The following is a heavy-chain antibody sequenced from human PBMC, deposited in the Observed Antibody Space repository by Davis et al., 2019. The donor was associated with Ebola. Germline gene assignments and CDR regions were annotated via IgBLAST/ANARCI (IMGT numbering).Heavy chain of an antibody. CDR3: ARERRFSSWFDS. CDR2: INPKSGGT. D-gene: IGHD6-13*01. Sequence: ASVKVSCKASGYSFTNYYMYWVRQAPGQGLEWMGWINPKSGGTDYPQKFQGRVTLTRDTSMETAYMELTNLTSDDTAIYYCARERRFSSWFDSWGQGTLVTVSS. CDR1: GYSFTNYY. V-gene: IGHV1-2*02. J-gene: IGHJ5*01.